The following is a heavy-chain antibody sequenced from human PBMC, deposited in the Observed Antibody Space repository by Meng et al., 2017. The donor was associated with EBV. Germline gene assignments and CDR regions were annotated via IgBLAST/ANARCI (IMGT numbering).Heavy chain of an antibody. CDR1: EFCFRNYV. CDR3: ARDLGITGTVLGY. D-gene: IGHD1-20*01. CDR2: ISYDGSKK. J-gene: IGHJ4*02. V-gene: IGHV3-30-3*01. Sequence: DESGVGGVQPGMSLVFSCVDFEFCFRNYVMHWVRQAPGKGLEWVAVISYDGSKKYYADSVKGRFTISRDNSKNTLYLQMSSLRPEDTAVYYCARDLGITGTVLGYWGQGTLVTVSS.